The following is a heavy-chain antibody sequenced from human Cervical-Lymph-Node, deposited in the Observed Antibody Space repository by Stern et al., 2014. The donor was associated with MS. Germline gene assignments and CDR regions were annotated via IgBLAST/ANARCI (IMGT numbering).Heavy chain of an antibody. CDR2: INAYNGNT. J-gene: IGHJ6*02. Sequence: VQLVESGGEVKKPGASVKGSCKASGYTFAGYGITWVRQAPGQGLEWMGWINAYNGNTNYAQKLQDRVTMTTDTPTSIAYLELKGLRSDDTAVYYCARSYGSGIYGMDVWGQGTTVIVSS. V-gene: IGHV1-18*01. CDR3: ARSYGSGIYGMDV. D-gene: IGHD3-10*01. CDR1: GYTFAGYG.